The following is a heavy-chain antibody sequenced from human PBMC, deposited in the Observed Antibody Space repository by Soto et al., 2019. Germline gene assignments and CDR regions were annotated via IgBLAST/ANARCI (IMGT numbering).Heavy chain of an antibody. CDR3: ASFPPQDSYGSDVIDY. CDR2: INHSGST. CDR1: GGSFSGYY. Sequence: QVQLQQWGAGLLKPSETLSLTCAVYGGSFSGYYWSWIRQPPGQGLEWSGEINHSGSTNYNPSLRSRVHISVDTSKIQFSLKLSSVTVADTAVYYCASFPPQDSYGSDVIDYWGQGTLVTVSS. D-gene: IGHD5-18*01. J-gene: IGHJ4*02. V-gene: IGHV4-34*01.